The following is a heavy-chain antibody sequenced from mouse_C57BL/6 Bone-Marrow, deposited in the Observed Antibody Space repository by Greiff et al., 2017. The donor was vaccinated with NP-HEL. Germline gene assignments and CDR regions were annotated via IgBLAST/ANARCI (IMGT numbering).Heavy chain of an antibody. CDR1: GFSLTSYG. V-gene: IGHV2-2*01. Sequence: VKLQESGPGLVQPSQSLSITCTVSGFSLTSYGVHWVRQSPGKGLEWLGVIWSGGSTDYNAAFISRLSISKDNSKSQVFFKMNSLQADDTAIYYCATLANHFDYWGQGTTLTVSS. D-gene: IGHD1-1*01. J-gene: IGHJ2*01. CDR2: IWSGGST. CDR3: ATLANHFDY.